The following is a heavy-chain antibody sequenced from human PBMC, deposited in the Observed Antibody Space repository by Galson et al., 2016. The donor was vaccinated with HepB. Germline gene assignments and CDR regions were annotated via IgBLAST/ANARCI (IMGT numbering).Heavy chain of an antibody. V-gene: IGHV4-59*01. CDR3: ARYSILYYDISFGYQYYFDY. D-gene: IGHD3-9*01. CDR2: IYYNGST. J-gene: IGHJ4*02. CDR1: GGSISGYY. Sequence: SETLSLTCTVSGGSISGYYWSWIRQPPGKGLEWIGYIYYNGSTNYNPSLQSRVAISVDTSKNQFSLKLRSVTAADTAVYYCARYSILYYDISFGYQYYFDYWGQGILVTVSS.